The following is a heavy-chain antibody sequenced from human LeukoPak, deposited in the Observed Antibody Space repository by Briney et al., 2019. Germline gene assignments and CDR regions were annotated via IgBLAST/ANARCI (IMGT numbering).Heavy chain of an antibody. Sequence: GGSLRLSCAASGFTFSNYAMSWVRQAPGKGLEWVSGISGGVGTTYYVGSVKGRFTISRDNSKNTLFLQMNSLRVEDTAVYYCVKDFVVVPGLVNYFDYWGQGTLVTVSS. CDR3: VKDFVVVPGLVNYFDY. J-gene: IGHJ4*02. D-gene: IGHD2-2*01. V-gene: IGHV3-23*01. CDR1: GFTFSNYA. CDR2: ISGGVGTT.